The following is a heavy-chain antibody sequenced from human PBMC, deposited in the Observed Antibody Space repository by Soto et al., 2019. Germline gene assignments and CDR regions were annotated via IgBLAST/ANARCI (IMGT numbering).Heavy chain of an antibody. V-gene: IGHV1-69*02. CDR2: IIPILGIA. J-gene: IGHJ5*02. Sequence: QVQLVQSGAEVKKPGSSVKVSCKASGGTFSSYTISWVRQAPGQGLEWMGRIIPILGIANYAQKFQGRVTIXXDXSXXTAYMELSSLRSEDTAVYYCARGDCSGGSCYSIDPWGQGTLVTVSS. CDR1: GGTFSSYT. D-gene: IGHD2-15*01. CDR3: ARGDCSGGSCYSIDP.